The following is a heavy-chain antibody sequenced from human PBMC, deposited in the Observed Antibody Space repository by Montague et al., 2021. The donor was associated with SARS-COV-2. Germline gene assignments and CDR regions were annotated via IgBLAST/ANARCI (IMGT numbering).Heavy chain of an antibody. J-gene: IGHJ4*02. CDR2: NYYSGST. CDR1: GDSTSTYY. D-gene: IGHD3-9*01. CDR3: ARLPYILPGDAYFDF. Sequence: SETLSLTCTVSGDSTSTYYRSWIRRPSGKRLEWLGYNYYSGSTYYNPSLKSRVTISVDTSKNQFSLRLISVTAADTAVYYCARLPYILPGDAYFDFWGQGSLVIVSS. V-gene: IGHV4-59*08.